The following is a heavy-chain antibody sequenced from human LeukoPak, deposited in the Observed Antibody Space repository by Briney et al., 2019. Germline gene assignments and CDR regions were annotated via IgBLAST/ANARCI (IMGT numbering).Heavy chain of an antibody. CDR1: GGSISSYY. J-gene: IGHJ4*02. CDR2: IYYSGNT. D-gene: IGHD3-9*01. CDR3: ARDYYILTGYYSIDY. Sequence: SETLSLTCTVSGGSISSYYWSWIRQPPGKGLEWIGYIYYSGNTYYNPSLKSRVTISINTSKNQFSLKLSSVTAADTAVYYCARDYYILTGYYSIDYWGQGTLVTVSS. V-gene: IGHV4-59*12.